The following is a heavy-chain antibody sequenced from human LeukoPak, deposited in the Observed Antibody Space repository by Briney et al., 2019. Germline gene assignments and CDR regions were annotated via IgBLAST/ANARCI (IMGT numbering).Heavy chain of an antibody. CDR3: ARSGIAARPEDNWFDP. V-gene: IGHV4-4*07. Sequence: PSETLSLTCTVSGGSISSYYWSWIRQPAGKGLEWIGRIYTSGSTNYNPSPKSRVTISVDTSKNQFSLKLSSVTAADTAVYYCARSGIAARPEDNWFDPWGQGTLVTVSS. CDR2: IYTSGST. J-gene: IGHJ5*02. CDR1: GGSISSYY. D-gene: IGHD6-6*01.